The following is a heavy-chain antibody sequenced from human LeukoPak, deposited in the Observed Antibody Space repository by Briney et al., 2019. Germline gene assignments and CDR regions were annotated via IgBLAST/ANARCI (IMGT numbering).Heavy chain of an antibody. J-gene: IGHJ4*02. CDR3: ARDKSPRAYYGSGNGDY. Sequence: PGGSLRLSCAASGFTFSTYWMHWVRQAPGKGLEWVSSISSSSSYIYYADSVKGRFTISRDNAKNSLYLQMNSLRAEDTAVYYCARDKSPRAYYGSGNGDYWGQGTLVTVSS. CDR2: ISSSSSYI. CDR1: GFTFSTYW. V-gene: IGHV3-21*01. D-gene: IGHD3-10*01.